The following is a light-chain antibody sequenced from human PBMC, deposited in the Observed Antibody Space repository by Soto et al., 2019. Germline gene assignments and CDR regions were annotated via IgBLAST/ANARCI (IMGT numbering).Light chain of an antibody. V-gene: IGKV1-39*01. CDR3: QQSYGTPIT. J-gene: IGKJ5*01. CDR2: DAS. CDR1: LSVSRY. Sequence: DIQMTQSPSSLSASVGDRVTITCRPSLSVSRYLSWYQQKPGIAPKLLIYDASSLHSGVPSRFSGSGSGTHFTLTITSLQPEDFATYYCQQSYGTPITFGQGTRLEIK.